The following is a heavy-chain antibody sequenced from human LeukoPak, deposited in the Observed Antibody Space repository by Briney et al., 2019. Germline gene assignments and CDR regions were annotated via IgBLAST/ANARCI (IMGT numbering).Heavy chain of an antibody. CDR1: SDKISSYY. D-gene: IGHD3-3*01. V-gene: IGHV4-4*07. J-gene: IGHJ6*03. CDR2: IFTTGTT. Sequence: SETLSLTCYVPSDKISSYYWNWIRQPAGKGLEWVGRIFTTGTTNYSPSLKSRVTISIDRSKNQFYLNLSSVTAADTAVYYCARGVTLLGGHYMDVWGKGTTVTVSS. CDR3: ARGVTLLGGHYMDV.